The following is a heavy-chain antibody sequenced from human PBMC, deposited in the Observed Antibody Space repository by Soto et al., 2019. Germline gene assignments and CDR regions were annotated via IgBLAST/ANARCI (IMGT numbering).Heavy chain of an antibody. D-gene: IGHD2-8*01. Sequence: GGSLRLSCAASGFTFSSYSMNWVRQAPGKGLEWVSYISSSSSTIYYADSVKGRFTISRDNAKNSLYLQMNSLRDEDTAVYYCARVDCTNGVCFFYGMDVRGQRTTVTVSS. CDR2: ISSSSSTI. J-gene: IGHJ6*02. V-gene: IGHV3-48*02. CDR3: ARVDCTNGVCFFYGMDV. CDR1: GFTFSSYS.